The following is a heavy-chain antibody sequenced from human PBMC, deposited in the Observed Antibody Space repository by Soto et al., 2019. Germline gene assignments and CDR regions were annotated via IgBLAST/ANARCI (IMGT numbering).Heavy chain of an antibody. CDR1: GFPFSNSA. Sequence: GGSLRLSCAPSGFPFSNSAIHWARQASGKGLEWVGRIRSKANSNTIAYAASVKGRFIISRDDSKNTAYLQMNSLKTEDTAVYYCTRSITGFSYADSWGRGTLVTAPQ. V-gene: IGHV3-73*01. CDR2: IRSKANSNTI. CDR3: TRSITGFSYADS. D-gene: IGHD2-2*01. J-gene: IGHJ4*02.